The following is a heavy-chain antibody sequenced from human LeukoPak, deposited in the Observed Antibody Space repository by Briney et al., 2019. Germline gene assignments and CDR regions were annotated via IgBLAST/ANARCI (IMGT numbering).Heavy chain of an antibody. CDR1: GGSISSYY. D-gene: IGHD5-18*01. V-gene: IGHV4-59*08. CDR3: ARHVDTVMITENYFDY. J-gene: IGHJ4*02. CDR2: IHHSGRT. Sequence: MSSETLSLTCTVSGGSISSYYWSWIRQPPGKGLEWIGSIHHSGRTYYNPSLKSRVTISVDTSKNQFSLRLSSVTAADTAVYYCARHVDTVMITENYFDYWGQGTLVTVSS.